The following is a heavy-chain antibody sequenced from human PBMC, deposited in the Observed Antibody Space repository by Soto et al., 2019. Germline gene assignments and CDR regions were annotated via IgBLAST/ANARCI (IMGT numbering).Heavy chain of an antibody. CDR3: ARGWGTTVVSLDAFDI. J-gene: IGHJ3*02. CDR2: ISSGSTYT. D-gene: IGHD4-17*01. V-gene: IGHV3-21*01. CDR1: GFTFSTYS. Sequence: EVQLVEFGGGLVRPGGSLRLSCAASGFTFSTYSMNWDRQAPGKGLEWVSSISSGSTYTYYTDSLKGRFTISRDNVKNSLYLQLNSLRAEDTAVYYCARGWGTTVVSLDAFDIWGQGTMVTVSS.